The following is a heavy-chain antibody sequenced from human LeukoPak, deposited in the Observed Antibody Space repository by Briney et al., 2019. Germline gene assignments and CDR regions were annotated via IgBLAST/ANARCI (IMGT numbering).Heavy chain of an antibody. CDR1: GYTFTGYY. V-gene: IGHV1-2*02. D-gene: IGHD7-27*01. CDR2: INPNSGGT. J-gene: IGHJ6*03. Sequence: GASVKVSCKASGYTFTGYYIHWVRQAPGQGLEWMGWINPNSGGTNYAQKFQGRVTMTRGTSISTAYMELSRLRSDDTAVYYCATGDGDYYYYYMDVWGKGTTVTVSS. CDR3: ATGDGDYYYYYMDV.